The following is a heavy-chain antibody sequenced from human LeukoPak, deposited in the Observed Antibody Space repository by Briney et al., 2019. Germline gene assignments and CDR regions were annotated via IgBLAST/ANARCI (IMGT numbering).Heavy chain of an antibody. Sequence: PSETLSLTCTVSGGSISSYYWSWIRQPPGEGLEWIGYIYYSGSTNYNPSLKSRVTISVDTSKNQFSLKLSSVTAADTAVYYCARVTEDSYYYDSSGYYYYFDYWGQGTLVTVSS. CDR2: IYYSGST. V-gene: IGHV4-59*01. D-gene: IGHD3-22*01. CDR3: ARVTEDSYYYDSSGYYYYFDY. J-gene: IGHJ4*02. CDR1: GGSISSYY.